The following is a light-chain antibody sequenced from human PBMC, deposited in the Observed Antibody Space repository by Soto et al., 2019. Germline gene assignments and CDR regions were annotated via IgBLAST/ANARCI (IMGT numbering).Light chain of an antibody. CDR2: AAS. CDR3: QQYNSYS. J-gene: IGKJ1*01. CDR1: HGIGNN. V-gene: IGKV1-16*01. Sequence: DIQMTQSPSSLSASVGDIVTITCRASHGIGNNLIWYQQKPGKAPNVLINAASSLQSGVPSRFSGSGSGTEFTLTISSLQPDDFATYYCQQYNSYSFGQGTKVDIK.